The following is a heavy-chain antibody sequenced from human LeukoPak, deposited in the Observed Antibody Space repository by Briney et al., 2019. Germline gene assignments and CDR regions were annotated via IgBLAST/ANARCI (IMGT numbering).Heavy chain of an antibody. D-gene: IGHD6-13*01. CDR2: INPSGGST. Sequence: ASVKVSCKASGYTFTSYYMHWVRQAPGQGLEWMGIINPSGGSTSYAQKFQGRVTMTRNTSISTAYMELSSLGSEDTAVYYCARATYSSSWYGDYYYGMDVWGQGTTVTVSS. CDR3: ARATYSSSWYGDYYYGMDV. V-gene: IGHV1-46*01. CDR1: GYTFTSYY. J-gene: IGHJ6*02.